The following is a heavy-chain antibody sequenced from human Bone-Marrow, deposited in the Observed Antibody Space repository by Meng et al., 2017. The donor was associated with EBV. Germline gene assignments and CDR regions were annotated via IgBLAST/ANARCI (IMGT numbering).Heavy chain of an antibody. CDR2: IYYSGST. CDR3: ASLTATLFGVAPKY. CDR1: GGSVSSGSYY. Sequence: QVQLQESGPGLVKPSETLSLTCTVPGGSVSSGSYYWSLIRQPPGQGLEWIGYIYYSGSTNYNPSLKSRVTVSVDTSKNQFSLKLSSVTAADTAVYYCASLTATLFGVAPKYWGQGTLVTVSS. V-gene: IGHV4-61*01. J-gene: IGHJ4*02. D-gene: IGHD3-3*01.